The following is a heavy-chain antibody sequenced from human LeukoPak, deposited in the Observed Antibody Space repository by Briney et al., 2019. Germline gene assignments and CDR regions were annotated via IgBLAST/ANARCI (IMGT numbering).Heavy chain of an antibody. V-gene: IGHV4-4*07. J-gene: IGHJ4*02. CDR3: ARGGYYYDSSGYYYLDY. CDR2: IYTSGST. CDR1: GGYINRYY. Sequence: SETLSLTCTVSGGYINRYYWSWIRQPAGKGLEWIGRIYTSGSTKYNPSLKSRVTMSVDTSKNQFSLKLSSVTGADTAVYYCARGGYYYDSSGYYYLDYWGQGTLVTVSP. D-gene: IGHD3-22*01.